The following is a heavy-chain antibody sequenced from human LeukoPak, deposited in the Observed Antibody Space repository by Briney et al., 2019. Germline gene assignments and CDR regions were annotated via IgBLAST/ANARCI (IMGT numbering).Heavy chain of an antibody. Sequence: GGSLRLSCAASGFIFNNYGLIWVRQAPGKGLEWVSAISNDGGGTTYADFVKGRFTISRDNSKNTLFLQMSSLRAEDTALYYFAKGGSGYFLDLWGQGTLVTVSS. J-gene: IGHJ5*02. V-gene: IGHV3-23*01. CDR2: ISNDGGGT. D-gene: IGHD3-22*01. CDR3: AKGGSGYFLDL. CDR1: GFIFNNYG.